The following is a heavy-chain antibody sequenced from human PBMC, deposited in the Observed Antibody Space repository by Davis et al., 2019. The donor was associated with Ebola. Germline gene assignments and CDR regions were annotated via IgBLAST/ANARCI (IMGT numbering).Heavy chain of an antibody. D-gene: IGHD4-11*01. Sequence: GESLKISCAASGFTFSSYAMHWVRQAPGKGLEWVANIKQDGSEKYYVDSVKGRFTISRDNSKNTLYLQMNSLRAEDTAVYYCASKDHYSNRRVYYYYGMDVWGQGTTVTVSS. J-gene: IGHJ6*02. V-gene: IGHV3-7*03. CDR1: GFTFSSYA. CDR2: IKQDGSEK. CDR3: ASKDHYSNRRVYYYYGMDV.